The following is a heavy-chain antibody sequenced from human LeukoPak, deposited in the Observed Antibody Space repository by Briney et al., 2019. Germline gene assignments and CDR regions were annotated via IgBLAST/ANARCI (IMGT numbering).Heavy chain of an antibody. V-gene: IGHV3-7*01. Sequence: GGSLRLSCAASGFTFSSYWMSWVRQAPGKGLEWVANIKQDGSEKYYVDSVKGRFTFSRDNSKNTLYLQMNSLGVEDTAVYYCAGDMGSGWDPDAFDIWGQGTMVTVSS. D-gene: IGHD6-19*01. CDR3: AGDMGSGWDPDAFDI. J-gene: IGHJ3*02. CDR2: IKQDGSEK. CDR1: GFTFSSYW.